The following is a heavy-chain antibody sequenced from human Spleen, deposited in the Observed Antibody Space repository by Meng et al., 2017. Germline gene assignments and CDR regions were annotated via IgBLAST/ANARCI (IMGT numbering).Heavy chain of an antibody. D-gene: IGHD3-3*01. CDR1: GGSFSGYY. CDR3: VYFWSGYFT. Sequence: QVQLQQWGAGLLKPSETLSLTCGVYGGSFSGYYWTWIRQPPGKGLEWIGEINHSGSTNYNPSLKSRVTISVDTSKNQFSLKLSSVIAADTAVYYCVYFWSGYFTSGQGTLVTVSS. V-gene: IGHV4-34*01. J-gene: IGHJ5*02. CDR2: INHSGST.